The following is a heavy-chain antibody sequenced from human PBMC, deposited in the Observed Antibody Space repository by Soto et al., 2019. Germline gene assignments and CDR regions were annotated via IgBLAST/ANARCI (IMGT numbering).Heavy chain of an antibody. CDR2: KYISGTTYNSGTT. CDR1: GDSITSGGYY. Sequence: PSETLSLTCTVSGDSITSGGYYWGWIRQHPGKGLEWIGYKYISGTTYNSGTTYYNPSLKSRLSVSVDTSENQFSLNLSSVTAADTAVYYCARTFKRGYSYGYFEFWGQGIWVTVSS. D-gene: IGHD5-18*01. CDR3: ARTFKRGYSYGYFEF. V-gene: IGHV4-31*03. J-gene: IGHJ4*02.